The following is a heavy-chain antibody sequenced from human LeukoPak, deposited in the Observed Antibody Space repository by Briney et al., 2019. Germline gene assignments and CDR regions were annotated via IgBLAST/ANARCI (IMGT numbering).Heavy chain of an antibody. Sequence: ASVKVSCKASGYTFTGYYMHWVRQAPGQGLEWMGWINPNSGGTNYAQKFQGRVTMTRDTSISIAYMELSRLRSDDTAVYYCARHLTGTTEAFDIWGQGTMVTVSS. V-gene: IGHV1-2*02. CDR1: GYTFTGYY. J-gene: IGHJ3*02. D-gene: IGHD1-7*01. CDR2: INPNSGGT. CDR3: ARHLTGTTEAFDI.